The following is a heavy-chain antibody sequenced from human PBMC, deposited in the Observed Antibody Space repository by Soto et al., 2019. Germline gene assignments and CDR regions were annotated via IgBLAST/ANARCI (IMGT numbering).Heavy chain of an antibody. Sequence: SVKVSCKASGGTFSSYAISWVRQAPGQGLEWMGGIIPIFGTANYAQKFQGRVTITADESTSTAYMELSSLRSEDTAVYYCARDVYGDYGDYYYGMDVWGQGTTVTVS. CDR3: ARDVYGDYGDYYYGMDV. J-gene: IGHJ6*02. CDR2: IIPIFGTA. V-gene: IGHV1-69*13. D-gene: IGHD4-17*01. CDR1: GGTFSSYA.